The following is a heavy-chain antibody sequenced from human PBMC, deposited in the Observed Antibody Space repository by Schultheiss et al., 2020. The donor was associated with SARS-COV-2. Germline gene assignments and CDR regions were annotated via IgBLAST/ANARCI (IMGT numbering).Heavy chain of an antibody. CDR2: MNPNSGGT. CDR1: GYTFTSYD. Sequence: ASVKVSCKASGYTFTSYDINWVRQATGQGLEWMGWMNPNSGGTNYAQKLQGRVTMTRDTSISTAYMELSRLRSDDTAVYYCARNSYCSSTSCSGSNWFDPWGQGTLVTVSS. D-gene: IGHD2-2*01. J-gene: IGHJ5*02. CDR3: ARNSYCSSTSCSGSNWFDP. V-gene: IGHV1-8*01.